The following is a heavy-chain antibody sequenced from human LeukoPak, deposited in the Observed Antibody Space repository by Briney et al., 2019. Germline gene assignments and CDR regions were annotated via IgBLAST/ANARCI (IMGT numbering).Heavy chain of an antibody. D-gene: IGHD3-9*01. CDR3: ARTYYDILTGYYQYYFDY. Sequence: PSETLSLTCTVSVGSISSYYWGWIRQPPGKGLEWIGYFYYSGSTNYNPSLKSRVTISVDTSKNQFSLKLSSVTAADTAVYYCARTYYDILTGYYQYYFDYWGQGTLVTVSS. V-gene: IGHV4-59*01. CDR2: FYYSGST. CDR1: VGSISSYY. J-gene: IGHJ4*02.